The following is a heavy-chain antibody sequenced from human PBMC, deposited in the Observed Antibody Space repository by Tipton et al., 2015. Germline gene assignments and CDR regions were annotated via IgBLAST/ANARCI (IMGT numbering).Heavy chain of an antibody. CDR3: AKDSADYYDSSGYSIFEN. Sequence: SLRLSCAASGFTFDDYAMHWVRQAPGKGLEWASGISWNGGSIGYADSVKGRFTISRDNAKNSLYLQMNSLRAEDTALYYCAKDSADYYDSSGYSIFENWGQGTLVTVSS. J-gene: IGHJ4*02. V-gene: IGHV3-9*01. CDR2: ISWNGGSI. D-gene: IGHD3-22*01. CDR1: GFTFDDYA.